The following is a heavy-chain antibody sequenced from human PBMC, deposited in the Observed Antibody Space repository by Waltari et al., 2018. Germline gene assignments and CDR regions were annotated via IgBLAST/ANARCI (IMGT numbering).Heavy chain of an antibody. D-gene: IGHD2-2*01. J-gene: IGHJ2*01. CDR2: IYSGGST. CDR3: ARDTHCSSTSCFNWYFDL. Sequence: EVQLVESGGGLVQPGGSLRLSCAASGFTVSSNYMSWVRQAPGKGLEWVSVIYSGGSTYSADSVKGRFTISRHNSKNTLDLQMNSLRAEDTAVYYCARDTHCSSTSCFNWYFDLWGRGTLVTVSS. CDR1: GFTVSSNY. V-gene: IGHV3-53*04.